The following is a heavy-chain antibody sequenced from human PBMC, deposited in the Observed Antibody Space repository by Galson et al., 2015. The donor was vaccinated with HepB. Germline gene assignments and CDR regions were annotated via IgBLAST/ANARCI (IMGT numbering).Heavy chain of an antibody. CDR2: ISYDGSNK. J-gene: IGHJ4*02. D-gene: IGHD3-3*01. Sequence: SLRLSCAASGFTFSSYAMHWVRQAPGKGLEWVAVISYDGSNKYYADSVKGRFTISSDNSKNTLYLQMNSLRAEDTAVYYCARDQFGVVITWVDFDYWGQGTLVTVSS. CDR1: GFTFSSYA. CDR3: ARDQFGVVITWVDFDY. V-gene: IGHV3-30-3*01.